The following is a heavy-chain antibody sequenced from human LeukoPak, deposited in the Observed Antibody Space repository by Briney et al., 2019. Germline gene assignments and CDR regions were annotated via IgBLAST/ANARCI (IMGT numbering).Heavy chain of an antibody. Sequence: SETLSLTCTVSGGSISSGSYYWSWIRQPAGKGLEWIGRIYTSGSTNYNPSLKSRVTISVDTSKNQFSLKLSSVTAADTAVYYCARGISGAENGIVVPAAMFGRGDNNWFDPWGQGTLVTVSS. CDR2: IYTSGST. CDR1: GGSISSGSYY. J-gene: IGHJ5*02. CDR3: ARGISGAENGIVVPAAMFGRGDNNWFDP. D-gene: IGHD2-2*01. V-gene: IGHV4-61*02.